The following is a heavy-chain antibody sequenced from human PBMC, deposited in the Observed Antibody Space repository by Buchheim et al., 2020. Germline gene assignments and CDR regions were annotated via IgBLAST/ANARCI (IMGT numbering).Heavy chain of an antibody. D-gene: IGHD2-2*01. J-gene: IGHJ5*02. CDR3: ASPPWSGQLLFP. Sequence: QVQLQESGPGLVKPSGTLSLTCAVSGGSISSTNWWTWVRQPPGKGLEWIGEIYHTWSTTYNPSLESRVTISLDKSKNQFSLKVSSVTAADTAVYYCASPPWSGQLLFPWGQGTL. V-gene: IGHV4-4*02. CDR1: GGSISSTNW. CDR2: IYHTWST.